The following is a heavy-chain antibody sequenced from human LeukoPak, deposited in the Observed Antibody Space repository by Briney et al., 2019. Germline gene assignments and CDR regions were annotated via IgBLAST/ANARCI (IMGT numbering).Heavy chain of an antibody. J-gene: IGHJ4*02. V-gene: IGHV4-4*07. D-gene: IGHD2-15*01. Sequence: PSETLSPTCTVSSGSLSSYYWSWIRQPAGEGLEWIWRIYTSGSTNYNPSLKSRVTMSVDTSKNQFSLKLSSVTAADTAVYYCARDSSLLRPPGYYFDYWGQGTLVTVSS. CDR3: ARDSSLLRPPGYYFDY. CDR2: IYTSGST. CDR1: SGSLSSYY.